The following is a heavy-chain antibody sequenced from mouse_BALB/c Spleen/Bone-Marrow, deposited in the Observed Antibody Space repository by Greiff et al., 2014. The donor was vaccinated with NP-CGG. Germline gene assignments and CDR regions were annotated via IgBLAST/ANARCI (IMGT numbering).Heavy chain of an antibody. CDR1: GYAFTSYN. J-gene: IGHJ2*01. CDR2: IDPYNGGT. CDR3: ARYLDYDYFDY. Sequence: VQLKESGPELVKPGASVKVSCKASGYAFTSYNMYWVKQSHGKSLEWIGYIDPYNGGTYYNRKFKGKATLTVDKSSSTAYMHLNSLTSEDSALYYCARYLDYDYFDYWGQGTTLTVSP. V-gene: IGHV1S135*01. D-gene: IGHD2-4*01.